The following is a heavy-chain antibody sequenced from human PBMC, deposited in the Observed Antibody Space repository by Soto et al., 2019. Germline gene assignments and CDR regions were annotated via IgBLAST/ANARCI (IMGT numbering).Heavy chain of an antibody. CDR1: GIPFNNYW. D-gene: IGHD3-16*01. CDR2: INTVATII. CDR3: ATDDDRGLRY. J-gene: IGHJ4*02. Sequence: PGGSLRLSCAVSGIPFNNYWMHWIRQAPGKGLVWVSHINTVATIINYGDSVKGRFTISRDNAENTLYLQMNSLGVEDTATYYCATDDDRGLRYWGQGTLVTVSS. V-gene: IGHV3-74*01.